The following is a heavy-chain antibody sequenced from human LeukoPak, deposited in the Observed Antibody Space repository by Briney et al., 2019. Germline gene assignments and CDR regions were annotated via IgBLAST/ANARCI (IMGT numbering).Heavy chain of an antibody. D-gene: IGHD3-10*01. V-gene: IGHV3-23*01. CDR2: ISGSGGST. CDR3: AKDHGSFTMVRGAARYFDY. Sequence: GGSLRLSCAASGFTFSSYAMSWVRQAPGKGLEWVSAISGSGGSTYYADSVKGRFTISRDNSKNTLYLQMNSLRAEDTAVYYCAKDHGSFTMVRGAARYFDYWGQGTLVTVSS. J-gene: IGHJ4*02. CDR1: GFTFSSYA.